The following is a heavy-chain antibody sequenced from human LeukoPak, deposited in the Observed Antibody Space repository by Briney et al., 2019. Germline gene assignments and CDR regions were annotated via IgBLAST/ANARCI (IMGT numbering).Heavy chain of an antibody. CDR3: ARHSGGVTGTTDWFDP. Sequence: SETLSLTCTVSGGSISSSSYYWGWIRQPPGKGLEWIGSINYSGNTYYNPSLKSRVTISVDTSKNQFSLKLSSATAADTAVCYCARHSGGVTGTTDWFDPWGQGTLVTVSS. D-gene: IGHD1-14*01. CDR1: GGSISSSSYY. J-gene: IGHJ5*02. V-gene: IGHV4-39*01. CDR2: INYSGNT.